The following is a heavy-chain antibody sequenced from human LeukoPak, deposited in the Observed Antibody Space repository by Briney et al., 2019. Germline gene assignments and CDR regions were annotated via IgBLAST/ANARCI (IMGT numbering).Heavy chain of an antibody. CDR2: ISGSGGST. J-gene: IGHJ5*02. D-gene: IGHD6-25*01. Sequence: GGSLRLSCAASGFTFSSYAMSWVRQAPGKGLEWVSAISGSGGSTYYADSVKGRFTISRDNSKNTLYPQINSLRAEDTAVYYCAKDLTGYSSAWGQGTLVTVSS. CDR1: GFTFSSYA. CDR3: AKDLTGYSSA. V-gene: IGHV3-23*01.